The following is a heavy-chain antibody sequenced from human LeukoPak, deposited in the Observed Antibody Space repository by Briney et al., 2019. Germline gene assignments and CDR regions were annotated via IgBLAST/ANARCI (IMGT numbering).Heavy chain of an antibody. CDR2: IYYDGSKK. CDR1: GFTFTTYG. V-gene: IGHV3-33*06. Sequence: SGGSLRLSCAASGFTFTTYGMHWVRQAPGKGLEWVAVIYYDGSKKFYGDSVTGRFTISRDNSKNTVYLQMNSLRAEDTALYYCAKASSPSYYDSNFDYWGQGTLVTVSS. J-gene: IGHJ4*02. CDR3: AKASSPSYYDSNFDY. D-gene: IGHD3-22*01.